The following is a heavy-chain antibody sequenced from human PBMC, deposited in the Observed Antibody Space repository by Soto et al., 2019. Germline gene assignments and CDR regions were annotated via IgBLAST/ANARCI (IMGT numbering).Heavy chain of an antibody. D-gene: IGHD3-16*01. J-gene: IGHJ6*03. CDR2: ITWHSGTI. V-gene: IGHV3-9*01. Sequence: ESGGGLVQPDRSLRLACAASGFTFDQYTMHWVRQAPGKGLEWVSSITWHSGTIGYADSVKGRFTISRDNAKNSLYLQMNSLRAEDTALYYCAKEMITFGDFNYYYMDVWGNGTTVTVSS. CDR1: GFTFDQYT. CDR3: AKEMITFGDFNYYYMDV.